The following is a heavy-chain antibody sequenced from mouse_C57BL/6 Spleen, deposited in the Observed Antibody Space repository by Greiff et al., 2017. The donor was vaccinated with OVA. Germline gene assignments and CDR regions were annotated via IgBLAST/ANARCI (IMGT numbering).Heavy chain of an antibody. V-gene: IGHV5-16*01. Sequence: EVNVVESEGGLVQPGSSMKLSCTASGFTFSDYYMAWVRQVPEKGLEWVANINYDGSSTYYLDSLKSRFIISRDNAKNILYLQMSSLKSEDTATYYCAREGGYYGSSNYFDYWGQGTTLTVSS. CDR1: GFTFSDYY. D-gene: IGHD1-1*01. CDR3: AREGGYYGSSNYFDY. J-gene: IGHJ2*01. CDR2: INYDGSST.